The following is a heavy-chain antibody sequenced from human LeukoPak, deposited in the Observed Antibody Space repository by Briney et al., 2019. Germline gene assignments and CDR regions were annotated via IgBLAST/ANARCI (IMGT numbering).Heavy chain of an antibody. CDR1: GYTFTSSG. Sequence: ASVKVSCKASGYTFTSSGISWVRQAPGQGLEWMGWISAYNGNTNYAQKLQGRVTMTTDTSTSTAYMELRSLRSDDTAVYYCARDYGIAVAGFFSVGGFRMDVWGQGTTVTVSS. V-gene: IGHV1-18*01. CDR2: ISAYNGNT. D-gene: IGHD6-19*01. J-gene: IGHJ6*02. CDR3: ARDYGIAVAGFFSVGGFRMDV.